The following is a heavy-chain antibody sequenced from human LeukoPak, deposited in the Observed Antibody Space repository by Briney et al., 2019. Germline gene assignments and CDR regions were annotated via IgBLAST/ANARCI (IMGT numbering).Heavy chain of an antibody. D-gene: IGHD1-26*01. Sequence: SVKVSCKASGGTFSSYAISWVRQAPGQGLEWMGGIIPIFGTANYAQKFQGGVTITTDESTSTAYMELSSLRSEDTAVYYCARERIVGAIFDYWGQGTLVTVSS. J-gene: IGHJ4*02. V-gene: IGHV1-69*05. CDR3: ARERIVGAIFDY. CDR1: GGTFSSYA. CDR2: IIPIFGTA.